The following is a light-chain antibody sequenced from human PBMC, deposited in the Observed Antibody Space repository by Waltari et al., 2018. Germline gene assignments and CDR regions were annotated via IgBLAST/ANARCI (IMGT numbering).Light chain of an antibody. J-gene: IGLJ2*01. V-gene: IGLV6-57*01. CDR1: SGSVATTY. CDR2: ENN. Sequence: NFIPTQPHSVSESPGKTVTISCSRNSGSVATTYVHWYQQRPGRSPTLVIYENNRRPSGVPDRLSGAIDISSNSASLTISGLKDEDEAEYYCQSYDINNHVVFGGGTRLTVL. CDR3: QSYDINNHVV.